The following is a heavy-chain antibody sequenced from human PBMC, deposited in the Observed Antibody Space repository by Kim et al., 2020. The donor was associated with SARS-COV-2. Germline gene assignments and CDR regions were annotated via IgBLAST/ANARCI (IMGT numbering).Heavy chain of an antibody. D-gene: IGHD6-13*01. V-gene: IGHV3-21*01. Sequence: ADSAKGRFTISRDNAKNSLYLQMNSLRAEDTAVYYCARTEAAAVSSSDYWGQGTLVTVSS. J-gene: IGHJ4*02. CDR3: ARTEAAAVSSSDY.